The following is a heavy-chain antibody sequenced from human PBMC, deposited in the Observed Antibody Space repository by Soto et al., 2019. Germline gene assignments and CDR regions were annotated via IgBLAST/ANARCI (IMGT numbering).Heavy chain of an antibody. CDR3: ARDYQNYYGSGSQGAYYYHYGMDV. D-gene: IGHD3-10*01. Sequence: GGSVKVSFKASGGPFSSYAISLVRQAPGQGVEWTGGMIPIFGTANYAQKFQGRVTITADKSTSTAYMELSSLRSEDTAVYYCARDYQNYYGSGSQGAYYYHYGMDVWGQGTTVTVSS. V-gene: IGHV1-69*06. J-gene: IGHJ6*01. CDR1: GGPFSSYA. CDR2: MIPIFGTA.